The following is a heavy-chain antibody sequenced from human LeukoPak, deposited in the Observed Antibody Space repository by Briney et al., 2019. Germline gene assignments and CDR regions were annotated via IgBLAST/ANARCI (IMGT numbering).Heavy chain of an antibody. CDR1: GGTFSNYA. CDR3: ARDGGYSSSSFPDY. D-gene: IGHD6-13*01. V-gene: IGHV1-69*13. Sequence: SVKVSCKASGGTFSNYAISWVRQAPGQGLEWMGGIIPIFGTANYAQKFQGRVTITADESTSTAYMELSSLRSEDTAVYYCARDGGYSSSSFPDYWGQGTLVTVSS. CDR2: IIPIFGTA. J-gene: IGHJ4*02.